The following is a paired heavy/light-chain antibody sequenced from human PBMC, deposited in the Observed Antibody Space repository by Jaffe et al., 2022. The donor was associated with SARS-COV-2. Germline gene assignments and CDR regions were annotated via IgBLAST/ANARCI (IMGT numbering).Heavy chain of an antibody. CDR2: INDSGST. CDR1: GGSFSGYY. D-gene: IGHD3-10*01. J-gene: IGHJ4*02. V-gene: IGHV4-34*01. Sequence: QVQLQQWGAGLLKPSETLSLTCAVYGGSFSGYYWSWIRQPPGKGLEWIGEINDSGSTNYNPSLKSRVTISVDTSKNQFSLQLTSLTAADTAVYYCATRTVFYNYGVGSYTYGGYYWGQGTLVTVSS. CDR3: ATRTVFYNYGVGSYTYGGYY.
Light chain of an antibody. CDR3: CSYAGTSTSPVL. Sequence: QSALTQPASVSGSPGQSITVSCTATGSDVGAYNLVSWYQHHPGKAPKLMIYEGSKRPSGVSNRFSGSKSGNTASLTISGLQAEDEADYYCCSYAGTSTSPVLFGGGTKLTVL. V-gene: IGLV2-23*01. CDR1: GSDVGAYNL. J-gene: IGLJ2*01. CDR2: EGS.